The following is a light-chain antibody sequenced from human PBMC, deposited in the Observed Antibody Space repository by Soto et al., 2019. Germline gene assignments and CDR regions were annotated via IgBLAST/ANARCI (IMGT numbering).Light chain of an antibody. CDR3: CSYARSSTVV. V-gene: IGLV2-23*02. Sequence: QSALTQPASVSGSPGQSITVSCTGTSSDVGGFNLVSWYQQHPAKDLKLIIYEATKRPSGVSNRFSGSKSGNTASMTISGLQAEDEADYFCCSYARSSTVVFGGGTKLTVL. J-gene: IGLJ3*02. CDR1: SSDVGGFNL. CDR2: EAT.